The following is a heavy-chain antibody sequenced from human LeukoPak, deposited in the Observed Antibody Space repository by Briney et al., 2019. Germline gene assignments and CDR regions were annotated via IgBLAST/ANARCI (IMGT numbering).Heavy chain of an antibody. CDR1: GYTFVSHG. D-gene: IGHD3-9*01. Sequence: ASVKVSCKASGYTFVSHGIGWVRQAPGQGLEWMGWISAYNGYTNYAQKPQGRVTMTTDTSTSTAYMELSSLRSDDTAVYYCAKDSTYYDVLTGNYYYYYGMDVWGQGTTVTVSS. CDR2: ISAYNGYT. J-gene: IGHJ6*02. V-gene: IGHV1-18*01. CDR3: AKDSTYYDVLTGNYYYYYGMDV.